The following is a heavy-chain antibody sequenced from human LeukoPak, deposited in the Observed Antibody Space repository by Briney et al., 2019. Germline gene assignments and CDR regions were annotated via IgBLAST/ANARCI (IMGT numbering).Heavy chain of an antibody. CDR3: AREGDPYDSSGYSLNDP. J-gene: IGHJ5*02. D-gene: IGHD3-22*01. Sequence: ASVKVSCKASGYTFTSYAMNWVRQAPGQGLEWMGWISAYNGNTNYAQKLQGRVTMTTDTSTSTAYMELRSLRSDDTAVYYCAREGDPYDSSGYSLNDPWGQGTLVTVSS. CDR1: GYTFTSYA. CDR2: ISAYNGNT. V-gene: IGHV1-18*01.